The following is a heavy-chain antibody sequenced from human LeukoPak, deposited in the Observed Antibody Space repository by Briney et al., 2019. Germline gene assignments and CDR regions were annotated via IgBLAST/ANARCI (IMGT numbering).Heavy chain of an antibody. J-gene: IGHJ4*02. CDR3: ARGGSRWFLYYFDY. CDR2: ISSSVSTI. CDR1: GFTFSSYE. V-gene: IGHV3-48*03. Sequence: GGSLRLSCAASGFTFSSYEMNWVRQAPGKGLEWISYISSSVSTIYYADSVKGRSTISRDNAKNSLFLQMNSLRAEDTAIYYCARGGSRWFLYYFDYWGQGTLVTVSS. D-gene: IGHD3-3*01.